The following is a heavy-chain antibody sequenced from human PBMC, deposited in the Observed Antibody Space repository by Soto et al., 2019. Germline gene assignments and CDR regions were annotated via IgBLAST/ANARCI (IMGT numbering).Heavy chain of an antibody. CDR1: VFIFTSYS. J-gene: IGHJ4*02. CDR3: ARESEDLTSNFDY. Sequence: PGGSLRLSCAASVFIFTSYSMNWFRQAPGKGLEWVSSISSTTNYIYYGDSMKGRFTISRDNAKNSLYLEMNSLRAEDTAVYYCARESEDLTSNFDYWGQGTLVTVSS. V-gene: IGHV3-21*06. CDR2: ISSTTNYI.